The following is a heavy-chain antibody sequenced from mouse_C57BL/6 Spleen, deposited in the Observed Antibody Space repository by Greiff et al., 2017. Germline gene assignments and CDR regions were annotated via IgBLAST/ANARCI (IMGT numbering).Heavy chain of an antibody. J-gene: IGHJ2*01. CDR3: ARSGDYGSSYGY. D-gene: IGHD1-1*01. V-gene: IGHV1-81*01. Sequence: QVQLQQSGAELARPGASVKLSCKASGYTFTSYGISWVKQRTGQGLEWIGEIYPRSGNTYYNEKFKGKATLTADQSSSTAYMELRSLTSEDSAVYFCARSGDYGSSYGYWGQGTTLTVSS. CDR2: IYPRSGNT. CDR1: GYTFTSYG.